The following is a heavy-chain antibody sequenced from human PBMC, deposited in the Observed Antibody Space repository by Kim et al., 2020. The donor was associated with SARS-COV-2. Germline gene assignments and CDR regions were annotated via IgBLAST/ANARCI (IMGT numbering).Heavy chain of an antibody. D-gene: IGHD3-16*01. J-gene: IGHJ5*02. Sequence: YADSVKGRFTISRDTSKNTLYLHMSGLRVDDTAVYYCAQHQGSYALAFDPWGQGTLVTVSS. CDR3: AQHQGSYALAFDP. V-gene: IGHV3-23*01.